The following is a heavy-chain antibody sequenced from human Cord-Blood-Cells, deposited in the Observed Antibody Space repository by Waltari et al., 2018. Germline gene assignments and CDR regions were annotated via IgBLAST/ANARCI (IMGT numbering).Heavy chain of an antibody. V-gene: IGHV3-30*04. CDR1: GFTFSSHA. CDR3: AREGRAADAFDI. Sequence: QVQLVESGGGVVQPGRSLRLSCAASGFTFSSHAMHWVRQAPGKGLEWVAVISYDGSNKYYADSVKGRFTISRDNSKNTLYLQMNSLRAEDTAVYYCAREGRAADAFDIWGQGTMVTVSS. D-gene: IGHD6-13*01. J-gene: IGHJ3*02. CDR2: ISYDGSNK.